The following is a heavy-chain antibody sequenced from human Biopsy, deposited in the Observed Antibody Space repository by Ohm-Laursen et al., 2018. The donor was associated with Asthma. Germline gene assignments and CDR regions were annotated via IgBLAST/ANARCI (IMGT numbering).Heavy chain of an antibody. CDR2: VYHSGNT. Sequence: SQTLSLTWNVSGDSMGGSDYSWGWIRQPPGKGLEWIGNVYHSGNTNINPSLQSRVTISVDTSKSQFSLKVTSVTAADTAVYYCARITSANYYYGMDVWGQGTSVTVSS. V-gene: IGHV4-30-2*01. J-gene: IGHJ6*02. CDR3: ARITSANYYYGMDV. CDR1: GDSMGGSDYS. D-gene: IGHD1-20*01.